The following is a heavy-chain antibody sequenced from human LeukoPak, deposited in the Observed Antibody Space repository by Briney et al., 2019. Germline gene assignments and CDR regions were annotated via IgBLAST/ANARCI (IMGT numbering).Heavy chain of an antibody. V-gene: IGHV3-30*04. D-gene: IGHD3-3*01. CDR1: GFTFSNYA. CDR2: ISKHGSNK. CDR3: ARDSGAKEAYYDFWSGAFDY. J-gene: IGHJ4*02. Sequence: QTGGSLRLSCAASGFTFSNYAIHWVRQAPGKGLEWVAVISKHGSNKYYADSVQGRFTISRDNSVNTLYLQMNSLRAEDTAVYYCARDSGAKEAYYDFWSGAFDYWGQGTLVTVSS.